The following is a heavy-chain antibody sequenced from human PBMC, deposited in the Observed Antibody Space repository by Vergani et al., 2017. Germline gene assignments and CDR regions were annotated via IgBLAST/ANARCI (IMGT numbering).Heavy chain of an antibody. CDR1: GASIRSSNYY. Sequence: QLQLQESGPGLVKPSATLSLTCSVSGASIRSSNYYWGWIRQPPGKGLEWIGSIYHSGSTYYNPSLKSRVTISVDTSKNQFSLKLSSVTAADTAVYYCARVKYYDILTGSRPGGFDPWGQGTLVTVSS. CDR2: IYHSGST. CDR3: ARVKYYDILTGSRPGGFDP. D-gene: IGHD3-9*01. J-gene: IGHJ5*02. V-gene: IGHV4-39*07.